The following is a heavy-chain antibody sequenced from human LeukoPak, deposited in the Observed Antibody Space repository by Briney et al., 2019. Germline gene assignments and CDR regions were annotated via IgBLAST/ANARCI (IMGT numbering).Heavy chain of an antibody. J-gene: IGHJ4*02. V-gene: IGHV2-5*04. CDR2: IFWNDDK. D-gene: IGHD3-3*01. CDR3: VHRKGVAYDFWSGYSNFDY. CDR1: GFSLSTTGEG. Sequence: SGPTLLNPTPTLTLTCTFSGFSLSTTGEGVAWIRQPPGRALEWLALIFWNDDKTYSPSLKRRLTITKDTSKNQVVLTMTNMDPVDTGTSVCVHRKGVAYDFWSGYSNFDYWGQGALVTVSS.